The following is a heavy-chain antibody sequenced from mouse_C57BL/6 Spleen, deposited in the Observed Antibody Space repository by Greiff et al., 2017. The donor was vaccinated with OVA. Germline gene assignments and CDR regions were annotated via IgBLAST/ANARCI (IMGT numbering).Heavy chain of an antibody. V-gene: IGHV7-3*01. CDR1: GFTFTDYY. D-gene: IGHD4-1*01. CDR3: ARRGNWDRAMDY. Sequence: EVQVVESGGGLVQPGGSLSLSCAASGFTFTDYYMSWVRQPPGKALEWLGFIRNKANGYTTEYSASVKGRFTISRDNSQSILYLQMNALRAEDSATYYCARRGNWDRAMDYWGQGTSVTVSS. J-gene: IGHJ4*01. CDR2: IRNKANGYTT.